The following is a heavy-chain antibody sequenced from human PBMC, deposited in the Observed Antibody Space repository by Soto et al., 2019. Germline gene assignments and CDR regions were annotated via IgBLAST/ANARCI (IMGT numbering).Heavy chain of an antibody. D-gene: IGHD5-18*01. CDR2: IWYDGSNK. CDR3: ARARGYSYGIYYYYYYMDV. J-gene: IGHJ6*03. V-gene: IGHV3-33*01. CDR1: GFTFSSYG. Sequence: GGSLRLSCAALGFTFSSYGMHWVRQAPGKGLEWVAVIWYDGSNKYYADSVKGRFTISRDNSKSTLYLQMNSLRSEDTAVYYCARARGYSYGIYYYYYYMDVWGKGTTVTVSS.